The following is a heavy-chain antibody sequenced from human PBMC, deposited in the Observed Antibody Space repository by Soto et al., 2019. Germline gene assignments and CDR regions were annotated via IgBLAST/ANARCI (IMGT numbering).Heavy chain of an antibody. Sequence: QVQLVESGGGVVQPGRSLRLSCAASGFTFSSYAMHWVRQAPGKGLEWVAVISYDGSNKYYADSVKGRFTISRDNSKNTLYLQMNSLRPEDTAVYYCARAGCSITSCYYLGYFDYWGQGTLVTVSS. CDR3: ARAGCSITSCYYLGYFDY. V-gene: IGHV3-30-3*01. CDR2: ISYDGSNK. CDR1: GFTFSSYA. D-gene: IGHD2-2*01. J-gene: IGHJ4*02.